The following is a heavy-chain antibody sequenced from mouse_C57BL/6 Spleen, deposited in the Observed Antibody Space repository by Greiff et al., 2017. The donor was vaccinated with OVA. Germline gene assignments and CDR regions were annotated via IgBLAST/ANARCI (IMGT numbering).Heavy chain of an antibody. Sequence: QVTLKVSGAELVRPGASVTLSCKASGYTFTDYEMHWVKQTPVHGLEWIGAIDPETGGTAYNQKFKGKAILTADKSSSTAYMELRSLTSEDSAVYYCTRSYYAMDYWGQGTSVTVSS. CDR2: IDPETGGT. CDR1: GYTFTDYE. J-gene: IGHJ4*01. CDR3: TRSYYAMDY. V-gene: IGHV1-15*01.